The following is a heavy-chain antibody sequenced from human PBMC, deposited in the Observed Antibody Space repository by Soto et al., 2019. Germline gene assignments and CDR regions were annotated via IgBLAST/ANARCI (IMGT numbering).Heavy chain of an antibody. Sequence: GXSLRLSCAASGFTFSSYSMNWVRQAPGKGLEWVSSISSSSSYIYYADSVKGRFTISRDNAKNSLYLQMNSLRAEDTAVYYCARVRYYYDSSGYHPGDYWGQGTLVTVSS. D-gene: IGHD3-22*01. CDR2: ISSSSSYI. CDR1: GFTFSSYS. V-gene: IGHV3-21*01. CDR3: ARVRYYYDSSGYHPGDY. J-gene: IGHJ4*02.